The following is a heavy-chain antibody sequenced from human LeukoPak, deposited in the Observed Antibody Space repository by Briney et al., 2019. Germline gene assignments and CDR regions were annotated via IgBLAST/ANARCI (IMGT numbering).Heavy chain of an antibody. CDR3: ARERRRIVATTYYFDY. D-gene: IGHD5-12*01. CDR1: GGSFGGYY. CDR2: INHSGST. Sequence: SETLSLTCAVYGGSFGGYYWSWIRQPPGKGLEWIGEINHSGSTNYNPSLKSRVTISVDTSKNQFSLKLSSVTAADTAVYYCARERRRIVATTYYFDYWGQGTLVTVSS. V-gene: IGHV4-34*01. J-gene: IGHJ4*02.